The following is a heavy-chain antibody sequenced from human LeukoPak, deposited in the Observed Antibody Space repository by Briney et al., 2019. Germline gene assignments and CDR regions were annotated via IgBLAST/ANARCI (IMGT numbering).Heavy chain of an antibody. CDR3: ARETWFVP. V-gene: IGHV1-2*02. CDR2: INPNSGGT. CDR1: GSTFTGYY. Sequence: ASVNLSCKCSGSTFTGYYMHWVRHAPGPGLERVGLINPNSGGTNYSQTFQGRVTMTSNTSISTAHMELSRLRSVDTAVYYCARETWFVPWGEGTLVTVSS. J-gene: IGHJ5*02.